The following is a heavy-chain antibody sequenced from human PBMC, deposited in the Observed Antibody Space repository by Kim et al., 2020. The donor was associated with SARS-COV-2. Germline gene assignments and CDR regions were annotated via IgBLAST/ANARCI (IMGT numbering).Heavy chain of an antibody. V-gene: IGHV4-59*01. D-gene: IGHD5-12*01. CDR1: GGSISSYY. CDR2: IYYSGST. CDR3: ARAKWLRGAFDY. J-gene: IGHJ4*02. Sequence: SETLSLTCTVSGGSISSYYWSCIRQPPGKGLEWIGYIYYSGSTNYNPSLKSRVTISVDTSKNQFSLKLSSVTAADTAVYYCARAKWLRGAFDYWGQGTLV.